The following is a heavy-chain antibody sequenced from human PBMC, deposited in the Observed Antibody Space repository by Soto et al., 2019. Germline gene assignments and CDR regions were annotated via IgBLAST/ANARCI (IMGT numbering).Heavy chain of an antibody. Sequence: PSETLSLTCNVSGGSISTSRSYWAWIRQPPGKGLEWLGYIFYSGSTYYNPSLASRVTVSVDTSKNQFSLKLRSVTAADTAVYYCARVGSGYETDYWGQGTLVTVSS. CDR1: GGSISTSRSY. V-gene: IGHV4-39*01. J-gene: IGHJ4*02. CDR3: ARVGSGYETDY. CDR2: IFYSGST. D-gene: IGHD5-12*01.